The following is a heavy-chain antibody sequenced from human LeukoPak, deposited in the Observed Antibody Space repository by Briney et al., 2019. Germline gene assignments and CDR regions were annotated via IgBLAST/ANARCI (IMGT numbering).Heavy chain of an antibody. V-gene: IGHV6-1*01. J-gene: IGHJ3*02. D-gene: IGHD6-13*01. CDR1: GDSVFSNSAT. CDR3: ARGPAGTGAFDI. Sequence: SQTLSLTCAISGDSVFSNSATWNWIRQSPSRGLEWLGRTYYRSKWYNEYAVSVKSPITINPDTSKNQFSLQLNSVTPEDTAVYYCARGPAGTGAFDIWGQGTMVTVSS. CDR2: TYYRSKWYN.